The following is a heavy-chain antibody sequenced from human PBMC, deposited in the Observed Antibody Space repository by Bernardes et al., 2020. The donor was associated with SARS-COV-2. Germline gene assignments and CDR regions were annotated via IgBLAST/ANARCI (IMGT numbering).Heavy chain of an antibody. CDR2: ISGRGGST. D-gene: IGHD6-13*01. CDR1: GFTFSIYA. J-gene: IGHJ6*02. CDR3: AKVIAAAGKGGVFDYYYGMDV. Sequence: GGSLRLSCTASGFTFSIYAMSWVRQAPGPGLEWVSAISGRGGSTCYADSVRGRFTISRDNSKNTLYMQMNSLRAEDTAVYYCAKVIAAAGKGGVFDYYYGMDVWGQGTTVTVSS. V-gene: IGHV3-23*01.